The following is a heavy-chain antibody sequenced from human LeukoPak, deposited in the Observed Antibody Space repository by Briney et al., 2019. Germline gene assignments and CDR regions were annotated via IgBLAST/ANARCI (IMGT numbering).Heavy chain of an antibody. J-gene: IGHJ6*02. CDR2: IYYSGST. Sequence: TSETLSLTCTVSGDSISSSYWSWIRQPPGKTLEWIGYIYYSGSTNYNPSLKSRVTISVDTSKNQFSLRLSSVTAADTAAYYCARDRGPPYYGMDVWGQGTTVTVSS. D-gene: IGHD3-10*01. V-gene: IGHV4-59*01. CDR1: GDSISSSY. CDR3: ARDRGPPYYGMDV.